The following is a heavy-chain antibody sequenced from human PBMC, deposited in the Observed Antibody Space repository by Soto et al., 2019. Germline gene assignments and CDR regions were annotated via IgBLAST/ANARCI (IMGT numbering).Heavy chain of an antibody. Sequence: SETLSLTCSVSGAPISDGGYYWSWIRQPPGKGLEWMGYIFPSGSTHYNSSLQSRVTISVDTSKDQFSLKLRSVTGADTAVYYCARGRFTEIVDYWGQGTQVTVSS. J-gene: IGHJ4*02. CDR1: GAPISDGGYY. V-gene: IGHV4-30-4*01. CDR2: IFPSGST. CDR3: ARGRFTEIVDY. D-gene: IGHD3-10*01.